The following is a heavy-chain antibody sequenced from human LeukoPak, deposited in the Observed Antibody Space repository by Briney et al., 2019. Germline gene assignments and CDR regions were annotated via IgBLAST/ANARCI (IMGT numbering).Heavy chain of an antibody. Sequence: ASVKVSCKASGYTFTGYYMHWVRQAPGQGLEWMGWINPNSGGTNYAQKFQGRVTMTRDTSINTAYMELSRLRSDDTAVYYCASGEVGYNIPFDYWGQGTLVTVSS. CDR3: ASGEVGYNIPFDY. CDR1: GYTFTGYY. V-gene: IGHV1-2*02. CDR2: INPNSGGT. J-gene: IGHJ4*02. D-gene: IGHD1-1*01.